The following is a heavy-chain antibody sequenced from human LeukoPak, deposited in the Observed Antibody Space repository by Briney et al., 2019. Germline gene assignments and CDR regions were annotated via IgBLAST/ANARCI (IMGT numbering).Heavy chain of an antibody. CDR1: GGSVSSADYY. CDR3: ARDLRTYSSGPIYP. D-gene: IGHD6-19*01. CDR2: TYYSGST. Sequence: SETLSLTCTVSGGSVSSADYYWTWIRQPPGKGLEWTGYTYYSGSTNYNPSLKSRITISMDTSKNQFSLKLSSVTAADTAVYYCARDLRTYSSGPIYPWGQGTLVIVSS. V-gene: IGHV4-61*08. J-gene: IGHJ5*02.